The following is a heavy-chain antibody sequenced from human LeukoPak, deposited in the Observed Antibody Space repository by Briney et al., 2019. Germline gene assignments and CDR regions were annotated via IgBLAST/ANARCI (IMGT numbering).Heavy chain of an antibody. CDR2: ITSSGSTI. V-gene: IGHV3-11*01. J-gene: IGHJ6*02. CDR3: VRGGFGTAAGTPPYGMDV. D-gene: IGHD6-13*01. Sequence: GGSLRLSCAASGFTFSDYCLSWIRQAPGKGLEWVSYITSSGSTIYYVDSAKGRFTFSRDNAKNSLFLQMNSLRAEDTAVYYCVRGGFGTAAGTPPYGMDVWGQGTTVTVSS. CDR1: GFTFSDYC.